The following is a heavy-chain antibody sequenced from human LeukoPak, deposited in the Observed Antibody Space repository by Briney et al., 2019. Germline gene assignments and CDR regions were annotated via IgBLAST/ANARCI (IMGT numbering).Heavy chain of an antibody. CDR3: ARGTVVWARREFDP. V-gene: IGHV4-34*01. D-gene: IGHD4-23*01. CDR1: GGSFSGYY. CDR2: INHSGST. J-gene: IGHJ5*02. Sequence: PSETLSLTCAVYGGSFSGYYWSWIRQPPGKGLEWIGEINHSGSTNYNPSLKSRVTISVDTSKNQFSLKLSSVTAADTAVYYCARGTVVWARREFDPWGQGTLVTVSS.